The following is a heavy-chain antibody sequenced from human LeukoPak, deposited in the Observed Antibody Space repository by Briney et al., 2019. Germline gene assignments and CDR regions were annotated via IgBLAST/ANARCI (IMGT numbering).Heavy chain of an antibody. V-gene: IGHV4-39*07. CDR1: GGSISSSSYY. CDR2: IYYSGST. D-gene: IGHD6-19*01. CDR3: ARGAGSSGWRYYMDV. J-gene: IGHJ6*03. Sequence: SETLSLTCTVSGGSISSSSYYWGWIRQPPGKGLEWIGSIYYSGSTYYNPSLKSRVTISVDTSKNQFSLKLSSVTAADTAVYYCARGAGSSGWRYYMDVWGKGTTVTVSS.